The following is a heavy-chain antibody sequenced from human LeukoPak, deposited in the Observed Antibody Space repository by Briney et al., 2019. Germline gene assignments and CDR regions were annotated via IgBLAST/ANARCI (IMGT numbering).Heavy chain of an antibody. CDR2: ISXYNGNT. D-gene: IGHD3-3*01. V-gene: IGHV1-18*01. J-gene: IGHJ6*02. Sequence: TXTXXGIXXVRQAPGQGLEWMXXISXYNGNTNYAQKLQGRVTMTTDTSTSTAYMELRSLRSDDTAVYYCARDRRAGITIFGVVTGGGMDVWGQGTTVTVSS. CDR1: TXTXXG. CDR3: ARDRRAGITIFGVVTGGGMDV.